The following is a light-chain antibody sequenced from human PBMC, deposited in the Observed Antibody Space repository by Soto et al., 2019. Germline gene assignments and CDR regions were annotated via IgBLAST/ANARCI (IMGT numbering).Light chain of an antibody. V-gene: IGLV1-44*01. CDR2: NNN. CDR1: SSNIGSNT. J-gene: IGLJ1*01. Sequence: QSVLTQLPSASGTPGQRVTISCSGSSSNIGSNTVNWYQQLPGTAPKLLIYNNNQRPSGVPDRFSGSKSGTSASLAISGLQSEDEADYYCAAWDDSLNAYVFGSGTKLTVL. CDR3: AAWDDSLNAYV.